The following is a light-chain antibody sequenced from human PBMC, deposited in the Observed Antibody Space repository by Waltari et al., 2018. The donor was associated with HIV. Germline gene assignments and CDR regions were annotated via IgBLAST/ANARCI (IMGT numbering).Light chain of an antibody. J-gene: IGLJ3*02. Sequence: QSALTQPASVSGSRGQSITIPCTGTSSDVGGYDYVYWYQQHPGKAPKLMIYEVSNRPSGVSSRFSCSNSGNTASLTISGLQAEDEADYYCSSYTSGSTPVVFGGGTKLTV. CDR2: EVS. CDR3: SSYTSGSTPVV. CDR1: SSDVGGYDY. V-gene: IGLV2-14*01.